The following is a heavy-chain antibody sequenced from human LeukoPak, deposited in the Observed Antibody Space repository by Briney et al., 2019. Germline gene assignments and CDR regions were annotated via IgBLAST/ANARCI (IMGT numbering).Heavy chain of an antibody. CDR2: IKQSGNEK. CDR3: ARVAATGNYWYFDL. Sequence: PGGSLRLSCATSGFSFSTYCMSWVRQAPGNGLEWVANIKQSGNEKYYVDSVKGRFTISRDKAKNSLYLQMNSLRAEDTALYSCARVAATGNYWYFDLWGRGTLITVSS. J-gene: IGHJ2*01. D-gene: IGHD6-13*01. V-gene: IGHV3-7*01. CDR1: GFSFSTYC.